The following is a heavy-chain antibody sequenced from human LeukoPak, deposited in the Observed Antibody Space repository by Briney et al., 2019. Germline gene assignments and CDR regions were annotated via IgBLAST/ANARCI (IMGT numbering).Heavy chain of an antibody. J-gene: IGHJ5*02. D-gene: IGHD1-26*01. CDR2: ISAYNGNT. CDR1: GYTFTSYG. CDR3: ARGTGGGRAYWFDP. Sequence: GASVKVSCKASGYTFTSYGISWVRQAPGQGLEWMGWISAYNGNTNYAQKFQGRVTMTRNTSISTAYMELSSLRSEDTAVYYCARGTGGGRAYWFDPWGQGTLVTVPS. V-gene: IGHV1-18*01.